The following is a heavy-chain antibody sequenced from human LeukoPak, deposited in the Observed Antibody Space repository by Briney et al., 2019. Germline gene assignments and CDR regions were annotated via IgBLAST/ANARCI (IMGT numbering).Heavy chain of an antibody. CDR3: AREKYDFWSGYYVDY. J-gene: IGHJ4*02. D-gene: IGHD3-3*01. V-gene: IGHV4-59*01. Sequence: PSETLSLTCTVSGGSISSYYWSWIRQPPGKGLEWIGYIYYSGSTNYNPSLKSRVTISVDTSKNQFSLKLSSVTAADTAVYYCAREKYDFWSGYYVDYWGQGTLVTVSS. CDR2: IYYSGST. CDR1: GGSISSYY.